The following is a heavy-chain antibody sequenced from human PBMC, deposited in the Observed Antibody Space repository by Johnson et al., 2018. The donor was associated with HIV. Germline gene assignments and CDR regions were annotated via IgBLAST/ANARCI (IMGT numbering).Heavy chain of an antibody. Sequence: QVQLVESGGGLVQPGGSLRLSCAASGFTVSSNYMSWVRQAPGKGLEWVAFIRHDGDNKYYADSVKGRFTISRDNSNNTIYLQVDSLRAEDTALYYCTTELGAFDIWGQGTMVTVSS. CDR2: IRHDGDNK. CDR1: GFTVSSNY. D-gene: IGHD7-27*01. J-gene: IGHJ3*02. CDR3: TTELGAFDI. V-gene: IGHV3-30*02.